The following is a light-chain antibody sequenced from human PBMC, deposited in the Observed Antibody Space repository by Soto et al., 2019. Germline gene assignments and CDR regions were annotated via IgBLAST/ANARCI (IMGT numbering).Light chain of an antibody. CDR2: DAS. CDR1: QSVSSY. J-gene: IGKJ4*01. V-gene: IGKV3-11*01. Sequence: EIVLTQSPATLSLSPGERATLSCRASQSVSSYLAWYQQKPGQAPRLLIYDASNRATGIPARFSGSGSGTDFTLTISSLEPEDFAVYYCQQRSIPHTFGGGTKGDIK. CDR3: QQRSIPHT.